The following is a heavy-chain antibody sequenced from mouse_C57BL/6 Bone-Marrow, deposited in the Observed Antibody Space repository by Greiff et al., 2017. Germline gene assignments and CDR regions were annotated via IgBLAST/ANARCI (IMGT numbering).Heavy chain of an antibody. J-gene: IGHJ4*01. V-gene: IGHV1-26*01. Sequence: EVQLQQSGPELVKPGASVKISCKASGYTFTDSYMNWVKQSHGKSLEWIGDINPNNGGTSYNQKFKGKATLTVDKSSSTAYMELRSLTSEDSAVYYCARGRYYAMDYWGQGTSVTVSS. CDR3: ARGRYYAMDY. D-gene: IGHD1-1*01. CDR2: INPNNGGT. CDR1: GYTFTDSY.